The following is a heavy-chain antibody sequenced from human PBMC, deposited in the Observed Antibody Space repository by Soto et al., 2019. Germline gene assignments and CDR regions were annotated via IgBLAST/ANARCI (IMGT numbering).Heavy chain of an antibody. D-gene: IGHD6-13*01. CDR2: IYYSGNT. CDR1: GGSISSSSYF. V-gene: IGHV4-39*01. J-gene: IGHJ4*02. CDR3: ARLLSPRIAATGGVDY. Sequence: QLQLQESGPGLVKPSETLSLTCNVSGGSISSSSYFWGWIRQPPRNGLEWIGHIYYSGNTYYNPSLKSRVTISVDPSKNQFSLKLTSVTAADTSIYYCARLLSPRIAATGGVDYWGQGTLVTVSS.